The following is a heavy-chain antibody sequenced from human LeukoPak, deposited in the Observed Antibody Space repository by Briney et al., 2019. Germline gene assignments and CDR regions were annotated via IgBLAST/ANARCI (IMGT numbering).Heavy chain of an antibody. D-gene: IGHD3-9*01. CDR1: GYTFTSYG. Sequence: GASVKVSCKASGYTFTSYGISWVRQAPGQGLEWMGWISAYNGNTNYAQKLQGRVTMTTDTSTSTAYMELRSLRSDDTAVYYCARARYDILTGCYDYWGQGTLVTVSS. V-gene: IGHV1-18*04. CDR3: ARARYDILTGCYDY. J-gene: IGHJ4*02. CDR2: ISAYNGNT.